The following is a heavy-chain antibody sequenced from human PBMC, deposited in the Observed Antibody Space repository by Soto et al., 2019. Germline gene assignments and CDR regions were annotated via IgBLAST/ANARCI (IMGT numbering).Heavy chain of an antibody. Sequence: GGSLRLSCAASGFTFSDYYMSWILQAPWKGLEWVSYISSSGSTIYYADSVKGRFTISRDNAKNSLYLQMNSLRAEDTAVYYCARNYYYYYYMDVWGKGTTVTVSS. J-gene: IGHJ6*03. CDR2: ISSSGSTI. V-gene: IGHV3-11*01. CDR3: ARNYYYYYYMDV. CDR1: GFTFSDYY.